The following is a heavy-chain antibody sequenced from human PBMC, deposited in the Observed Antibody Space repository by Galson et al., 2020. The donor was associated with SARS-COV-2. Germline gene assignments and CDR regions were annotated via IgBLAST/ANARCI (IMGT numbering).Heavy chain of an antibody. J-gene: IGHJ6*02. CDR3: ARLRYYDVLTGYIVDV. V-gene: IGHV1-2*02. Sequence: ASVKVSCKASGYTFTDYYIHRVRQAPGQGPEWMGWINPKSGGTNYAQKFEGRVTMTRDTSITTAYMELSRLRADDTAVYYCARLRYYDVLTGYIVDVWGQGTMVTVSS. CDR2: INPKSGGT. CDR1: GYTFTDYY. D-gene: IGHD3-9*01.